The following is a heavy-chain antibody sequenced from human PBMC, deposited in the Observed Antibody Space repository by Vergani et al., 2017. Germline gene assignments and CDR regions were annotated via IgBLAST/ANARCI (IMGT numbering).Heavy chain of an antibody. CDR3: ARDRAVVVTAINWFDP. CDR1: GYTFTSYG. V-gene: IGHV1-18*01. J-gene: IGHJ5*02. CDR2: ISAYNGNT. Sequence: QVQLVQSGAEVEKPGASVKVSCKASGYTFTSYGISWVRQAPGQGLEWMGWISAYNGNTNYAQKLQGRVTMTTDTSTSTAYMELRSLRSDDTAVYYCARDRAVVVTAINWFDPWGQGTLVTVSS. D-gene: IGHD2-21*02.